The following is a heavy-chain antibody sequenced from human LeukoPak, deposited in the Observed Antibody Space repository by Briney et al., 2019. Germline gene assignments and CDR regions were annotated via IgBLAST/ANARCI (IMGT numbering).Heavy chain of an antibody. CDR2: ISYDGSNK. CDR1: GFTFSSYA. CDR3: ARATILYGAFDAFDL. Sequence: GGSLRLSCAASGFTFSSYAMHWVRQAPGKGLEWVAVISYDGSNKYYADSVKGRFSISRDNSKSTLYLQMNSLRAEDKAVYYCARATILYGAFDAFDLWGQGTMVTVSS. D-gene: IGHD4-17*01. V-gene: IGHV3-30-3*01. J-gene: IGHJ3*01.